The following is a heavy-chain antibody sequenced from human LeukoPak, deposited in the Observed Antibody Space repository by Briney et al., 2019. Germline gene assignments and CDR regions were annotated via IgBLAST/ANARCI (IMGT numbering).Heavy chain of an antibody. CDR2: IYTSGST. J-gene: IGHJ6*03. V-gene: IGHV4-61*02. CDR3: ARAPHGYYYYYMDV. CDR1: GGSISSGSYY. Sequence: PSQTLSLTCTVSGGSISSGSYYWSWIRQPAGKGLEWIGRIYTSGSTNYNPSLKSRVTISVDTSKNQFSLKLSSVTAADTAVYYCARAPHGYYYYYMDVWGKGTTVTVSS.